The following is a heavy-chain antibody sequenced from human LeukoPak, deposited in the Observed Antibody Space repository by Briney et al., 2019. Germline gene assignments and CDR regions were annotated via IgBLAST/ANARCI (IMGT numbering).Heavy chain of an antibody. J-gene: IGHJ3*02. CDR2: IRSKPNNYAT. CDR3: TRPNSDDAFDI. Sequence: GGSLRLSCAASGFTFSSYAMHWVRQASGKGLEWVGRIRSKPNNYATAYAASVKGRFTISRDDSKNTAYLQMNSLKTEDTAVYYCTRPNSDDAFDIWGQGTMVTVSS. CDR1: GFTFSSYA. D-gene: IGHD4-23*01. V-gene: IGHV3-73*01.